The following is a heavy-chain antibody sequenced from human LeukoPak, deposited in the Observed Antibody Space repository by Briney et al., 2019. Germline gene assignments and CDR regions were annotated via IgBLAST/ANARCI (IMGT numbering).Heavy chain of an antibody. J-gene: IGHJ2*01. V-gene: IGHV4-4*07. D-gene: IGHD3-9*01. CDR2: IYTSGST. Sequence: SETLSLTCTVSGGSISSYYWSWIRQPAGKGLEWIGRIYTSGSTNYNPSLKSRVTMSVDTSKNQFSLKLSSVTAADTAVYYCARGYYDILTGYYLDWYFDLWGRGTLVTVSS. CDR1: GGSISSYY. CDR3: ARGYYDILTGYYLDWYFDL.